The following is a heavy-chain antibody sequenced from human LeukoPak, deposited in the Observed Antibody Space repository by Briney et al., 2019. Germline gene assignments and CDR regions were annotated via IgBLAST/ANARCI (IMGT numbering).Heavy chain of an antibody. CDR1: GFTFSSYD. CDR3: TVIQGWGSGSYYVDY. CDR2: IGIAGDT. V-gene: IGHV3-13*01. D-gene: IGHD3-10*01. Sequence: PGGSLRLSCAASGFTFSSYDMHWVRQAPGRGLEWVSAIGIAGDTYYPDSVKGRFTISRENAKNSMYLQMNSLKTEDTAVYYCTVIQGWGSGSYYVDYWGQGTLVTVSS. J-gene: IGHJ4*02.